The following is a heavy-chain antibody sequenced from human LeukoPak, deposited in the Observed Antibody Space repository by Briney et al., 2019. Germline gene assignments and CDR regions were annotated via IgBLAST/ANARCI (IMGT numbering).Heavy chain of an antibody. CDR2: IKQDGSEK. D-gene: IGHD4-17*01. CDR3: ARDDTVTTRVGFID. CDR1: GFTFSSYW. V-gene: IGHV3-7*01. J-gene: IGHJ4*02. Sequence: SVGSLRLSCAASGFTFSSYWMSWVRQAPGKGLEWVANIKQDGSEKYYVDSVKGRFTISRDNTKNSLYQQMNSLRAEDTAVYYCARDDTVTTRVGFIDWGQGTLVTVSS.